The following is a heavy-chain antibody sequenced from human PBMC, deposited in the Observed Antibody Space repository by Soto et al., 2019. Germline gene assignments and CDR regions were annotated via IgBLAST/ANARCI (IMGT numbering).Heavy chain of an antibody. D-gene: IGHD5-12*01. J-gene: IGHJ4*02. CDR1: GGSISSYY. CDR3: ARDVLPYSGYDKGDDY. CDR2: VYYSGST. V-gene: IGHV4-59*01. Sequence: QVQLQESGPGLVKPSETLSLTCTVSGGSISSYYWSWIRQPPGKGLEWIGYVYYSGSTNYNPSLKSRVTISVDTSKNQFCLKLSSVTAADTAVYYCARDVLPYSGYDKGDDYWGQGTLVTVSS.